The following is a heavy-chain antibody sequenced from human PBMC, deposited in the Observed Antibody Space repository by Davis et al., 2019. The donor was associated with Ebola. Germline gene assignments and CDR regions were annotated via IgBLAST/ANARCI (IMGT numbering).Heavy chain of an antibody. CDR3: ARVLYCSSTSCYTPHDAFDI. CDR2: IYHSGST. CDR1: GGSISSGGYS. J-gene: IGHJ3*02. D-gene: IGHD2-2*02. V-gene: IGHV4-30-2*01. Sequence: PSETLSLTCAVSGGSISSGGYSWSWIRQPPGKGLEWIGYIYHSGSTYYNPSLKSRVTISVDRSKNQFSLKLSSVTAADTAVYYCARVLYCSSTSCYTPHDAFDIWGQGTMDTVSS.